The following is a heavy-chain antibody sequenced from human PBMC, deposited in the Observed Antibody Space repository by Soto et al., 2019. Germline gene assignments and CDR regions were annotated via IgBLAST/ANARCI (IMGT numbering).Heavy chain of an antibody. CDR1: GFTVSGKKY. Sequence: DVQLVESGGGLIQPGGSLRLSCAASGFTVSGKKYLAWVRQAPGKGLEWVSAHYDVDGTFYADSVKGRFTTSGDSSRTIVYLQMNSLRPDDTAVYYCATWHLREHAYDIWGQGTAVTVSS. J-gene: IGHJ3*02. D-gene: IGHD4-17*01. V-gene: IGHV3-53*01. CDR3: ATWHLREHAYDI. CDR2: HYDVDGT.